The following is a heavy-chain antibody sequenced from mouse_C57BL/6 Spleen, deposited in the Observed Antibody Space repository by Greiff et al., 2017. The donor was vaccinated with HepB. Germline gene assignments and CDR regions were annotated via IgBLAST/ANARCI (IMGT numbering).Heavy chain of an antibody. Sequence: QVQLQQPGAELVKPGASVKLSCKASGYTFTSYWMHWVKQRPGQGLEWIGMIHPNSGSTNYNEKFKSKATLTVDKSSSTAYMQLSSLSSEDSAVYYCAREGDDYDYFDYWGQGTTLTVSS. CDR3: AREGDDYDYFDY. D-gene: IGHD2-4*01. J-gene: IGHJ2*01. CDR2: IHPNSGST. V-gene: IGHV1-64*01. CDR1: GYTFTSYW.